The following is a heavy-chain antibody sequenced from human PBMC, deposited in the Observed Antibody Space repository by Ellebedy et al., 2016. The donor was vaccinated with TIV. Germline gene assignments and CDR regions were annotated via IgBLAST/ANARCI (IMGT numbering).Heavy chain of an antibody. CDR2: ILAGGNKI. V-gene: IGHV3-23*01. Sequence: PGGSLRLSCAASGFTFSSYAMAWVRQTPGKGLEWVSAILAGGNKIHYAESVKGRFTISRDNSKNTLFLQMNSLRAEDTAIYYCAKRDYSDSSGFFPLFDVWGQGTLVSVSS. CDR1: GFTFSSYA. J-gene: IGHJ4*02. D-gene: IGHD3-22*01. CDR3: AKRDYSDSSGFFPLFDV.